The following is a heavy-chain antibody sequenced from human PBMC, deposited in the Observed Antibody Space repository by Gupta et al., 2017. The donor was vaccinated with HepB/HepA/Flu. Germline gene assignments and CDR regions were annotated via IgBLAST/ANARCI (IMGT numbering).Heavy chain of an antibody. V-gene: IGHV3-13*01. Sequence: EVQMVESGGGLVQPGGSLRLSCAASGFTFSSYDMHWVRQATGKGLEWVSAICTAGDTYYPGSVKGRFTISRENAKNSLYLQMNSLRAGDTAVYYWAREGGIYGDRYFDLWGRGTLVTVAS. D-gene: IGHD4-17*01. CDR2: ICTAGDT. CDR3: AREGGIYGDRYFDL. J-gene: IGHJ2*01. CDR1: GFTFSSYD.